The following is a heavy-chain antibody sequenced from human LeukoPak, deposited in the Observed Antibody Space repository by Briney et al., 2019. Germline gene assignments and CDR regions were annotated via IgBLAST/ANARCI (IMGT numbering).Heavy chain of an antibody. Sequence: GGSLRLSCAASGFTFSDFYMSWIRQAPGKGLEWVSYISKSGGTIYYADSVKGRFTISRDNAKNSLYLQMNSLRAEDTAVHYCARDSPPPGYDYWGQGTLVTVSS. D-gene: IGHD6-13*01. CDR2: ISKSGGTI. CDR3: ARDSPPPGYDY. CDR1: GFTFSDFY. V-gene: IGHV3-11*01. J-gene: IGHJ4*02.